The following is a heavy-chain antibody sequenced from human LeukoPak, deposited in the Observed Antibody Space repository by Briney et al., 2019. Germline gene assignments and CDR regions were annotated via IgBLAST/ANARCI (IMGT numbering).Heavy chain of an antibody. CDR2: ISYDGSNK. V-gene: IGHV3-30*18. D-gene: IGHD6-19*01. Sequence: QPGGSLRLSCAASGFTFSSYGMHWVRQAPGKGLEWVAVISYDGSNKYYADSVKGRFTISRDNSKNTLYLQMNSLRAEDTAVYYCAKDASPYSSGWLWGQGTLVTVSS. J-gene: IGHJ4*02. CDR3: AKDASPYSSGWL. CDR1: GFTFSSYG.